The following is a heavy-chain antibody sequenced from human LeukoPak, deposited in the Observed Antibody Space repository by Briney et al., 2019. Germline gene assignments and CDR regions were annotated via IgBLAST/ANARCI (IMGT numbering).Heavy chain of an antibody. V-gene: IGHV3-23*01. D-gene: IGHD6-13*01. CDR2: IIENGGET. CDR1: GFTFNKFA. J-gene: IGHJ4*02. CDR3: AKDYEYNSNTWYFH. Sequence: GRSLRLSCAASGFTFNKFAMSWVRQAPGKGLEWVSGIIENGGETYYADSVRGRFTISRDNSKNTLYLQMNSLRAEDTAVYYCAKDYEYNSNTWYFHWGRGTLVSVSS.